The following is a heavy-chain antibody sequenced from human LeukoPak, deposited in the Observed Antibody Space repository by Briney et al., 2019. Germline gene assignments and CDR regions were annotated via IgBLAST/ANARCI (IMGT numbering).Heavy chain of an antibody. J-gene: IGHJ3*01. CDR2: IYHSGST. V-gene: IGHV4-30-2*01. CDR3: ARDEGSFR. CDR1: GGSISSGGYS. D-gene: IGHD2-21*01. Sequence: SETLSLTCAVSGGSISSGGYSWSWIRQPPGKGLEWIGYIYHSGSTYYNPSLKSRVTKSVDRSKNQFSLKLSSVTAADTAVYYCARDEGSFRWGQGTMVTVSS.